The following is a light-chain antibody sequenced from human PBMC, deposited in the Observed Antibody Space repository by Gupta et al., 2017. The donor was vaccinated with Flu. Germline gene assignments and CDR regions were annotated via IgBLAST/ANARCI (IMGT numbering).Light chain of an antibody. V-gene: IGKV1D-12*01. Sequence: DIQMTQSPSSVSASVGDTVTITCRASQSVLSWLVWYQQKPGKAPKLLIHSISSLQTGVPPRFSGSGSDTDFTLTISSLQPEDFATYFCQQAHIYPLTFGGGTXVEI. CDR2: SIS. CDR1: QSVLSW. CDR3: QQAHIYPLT. J-gene: IGKJ4*01.